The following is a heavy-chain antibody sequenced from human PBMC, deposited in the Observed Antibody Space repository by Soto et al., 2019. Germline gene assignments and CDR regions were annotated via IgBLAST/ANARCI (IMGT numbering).Heavy chain of an antibody. CDR1: GGTFSSYA. D-gene: IGHD7-27*01. CDR2: IIPIFGTA. Sequence: QVQLVQSGAEVKKPGSSVKVSCKASGGTFSSYAISWVRQAPGQGLEWMGGIIPIFGTANYAQKFQGRVTITADKSTSTAYMELSSLRSEDTAVYYCARQQSGGLVSTLGYFDYWGQGTLVTVSS. V-gene: IGHV1-69*06. J-gene: IGHJ4*02. CDR3: ARQQSGGLVSTLGYFDY.